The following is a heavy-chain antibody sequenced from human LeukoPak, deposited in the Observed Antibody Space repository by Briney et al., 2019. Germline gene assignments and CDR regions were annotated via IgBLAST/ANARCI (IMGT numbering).Heavy chain of an antibody. Sequence: SETLSLTCAVYGGSFSGYYWTWIRQPPGKGLEWIGYIYYSGSTNYNPSLKSRVTISIDTSKNQFSLKLSSVTAADTAVYYCARDRSRDGYKGDRFDIWGQGTMVTVSS. D-gene: IGHD5-24*01. J-gene: IGHJ3*02. CDR3: ARDRSRDGYKGDRFDI. CDR2: IYYSGST. V-gene: IGHV4-59*01. CDR1: GGSFSGYY.